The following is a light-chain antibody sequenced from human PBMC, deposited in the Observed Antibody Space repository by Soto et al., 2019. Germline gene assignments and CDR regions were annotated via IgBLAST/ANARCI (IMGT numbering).Light chain of an antibody. CDR3: QHSYSTPYT. CDR1: QSISSY. J-gene: IGKJ2*01. CDR2: AAS. V-gene: IGKV1-39*01. Sequence: DIQMTQSPSSLSASVGDRVTITCRASQSISSYLNWYQQKPGKAPKLLIYAASSLQSGVPSRFSGSGSGTDFTLTISSLQPEDFVTYHCQHSYSTPYTFGQGTKLEIK.